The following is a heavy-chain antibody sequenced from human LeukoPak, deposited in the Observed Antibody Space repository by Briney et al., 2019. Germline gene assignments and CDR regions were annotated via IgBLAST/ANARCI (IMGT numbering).Heavy chain of an antibody. D-gene: IGHD2-2*01. CDR1: GFTFSSYG. Sequence: GGSLRLSCAASGFTFSSYGMHWVRQAPGKGLEWVANIKQDGSEKYYVDSVKGRFTISRDNDKNSLYLQMNSLRAEDTAVYYCARWRGRYCSSTGCYGDYWGQGTLVTVSS. CDR3: ARWRGRYCSSTGCYGDY. V-gene: IGHV3-7*01. J-gene: IGHJ4*02. CDR2: IKQDGSEK.